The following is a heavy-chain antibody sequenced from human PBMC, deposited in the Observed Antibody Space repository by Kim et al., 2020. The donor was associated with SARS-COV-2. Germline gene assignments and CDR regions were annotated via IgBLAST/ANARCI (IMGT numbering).Heavy chain of an antibody. Sequence: SRVTISADTSKNQFSLKLSSVTAADTAVYYCARPLYDYVWGSYRSGWFDPWGQGTLVTVSS. J-gene: IGHJ5*02. V-gene: IGHV4-39*01. D-gene: IGHD3-16*02. CDR3: ARPLYDYVWGSYRSGWFDP.